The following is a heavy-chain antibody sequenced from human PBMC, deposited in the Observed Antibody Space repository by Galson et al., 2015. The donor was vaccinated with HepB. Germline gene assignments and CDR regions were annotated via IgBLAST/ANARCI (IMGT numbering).Heavy chain of an antibody. CDR3: AKDLRSGSNKNFDY. V-gene: IGHV3-23*01. CDR2: ISGSGGST. CDR1: GFTFSSYG. Sequence: SLRLSCAASGFTFSSYGMHWVRQAPGKGLEWVSAISGSGGSTYYADSVKGRFTISRDNSKNTLYLQMNSLRAEDTAVYYCAKDLRSGSNKNFDYWGQGTLVTVSS. J-gene: IGHJ4*02. D-gene: IGHD3-10*01.